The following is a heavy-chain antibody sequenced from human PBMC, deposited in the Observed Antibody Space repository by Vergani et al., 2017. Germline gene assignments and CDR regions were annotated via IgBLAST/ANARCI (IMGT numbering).Heavy chain of an antibody. J-gene: IGHJ5*02. Sequence: QVQLQQWGAGLLKPSETLSLTCAVYGGSFSGYYWSWIRQPPGKGREWVGEINHSGSTNYNPSLKSRVTISVDTSKNQFSLKLSAVTAADTAVYYCARGPKVYGSSTSCYAWGWFDPWGRGTLVTVSS. CDR1: GGSFSGYY. V-gene: IGHV4-34*01. CDR3: ARGPKVYGSSTSCYAWGWFDP. D-gene: IGHD2-2*01. CDR2: INHSGST.